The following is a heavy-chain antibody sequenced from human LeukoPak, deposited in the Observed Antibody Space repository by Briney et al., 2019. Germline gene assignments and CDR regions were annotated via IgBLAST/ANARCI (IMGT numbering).Heavy chain of an antibody. CDR2: IIAIFGTA. D-gene: IGHD2-2*01. Sequence: AVKVSCKASGGTFSSYAISWVRPAPGQGVGWMGGIIAIFGTAQYAQKFQGGVTITTEESTSTAYMELSSLRSDDTAVYYCARPIPAASSTYDAFDIWGQGTMVTVSS. V-gene: IGHV1-69*05. J-gene: IGHJ3*02. CDR1: GGTFSSYA. CDR3: ARPIPAASSTYDAFDI.